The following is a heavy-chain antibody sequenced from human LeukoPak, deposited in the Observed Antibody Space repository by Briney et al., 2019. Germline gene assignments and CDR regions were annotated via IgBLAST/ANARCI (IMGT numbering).Heavy chain of an antibody. J-gene: IGHJ4*02. CDR1: GFTFSQYP. CDR2: ISSSGDTI. V-gene: IGHV3-48*01. Sequence: PGGSLRLSCAASGFTFSQYPMNWVRQAPGKGLEWVSKISSSGDTIYYADSVKGRFTISRDNAKNSLYLQMNSLRAEDKAVYRCTRDPSYYYDSTGYNWGQGTLVTVSS. CDR3: TRDPSYYYDSTGYN. D-gene: IGHD3-22*01.